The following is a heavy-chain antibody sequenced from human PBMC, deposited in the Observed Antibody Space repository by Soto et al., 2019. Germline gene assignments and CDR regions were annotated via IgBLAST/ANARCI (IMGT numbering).Heavy chain of an antibody. Sequence: SVEVSCKASGGTFRSYAISWVRQAPGQGLEWMGGIIPIFGTANYAQKFQGRVTITADESTSTAYMELSSLRSEDTAVYYCASLEWFGELFPAENKYNWFDPWGQGTLVTVSS. CDR2: IIPIFGTA. D-gene: IGHD3-10*01. V-gene: IGHV1-69*13. CDR3: ASLEWFGELFPAENKYNWFDP. J-gene: IGHJ5*02. CDR1: GGTFRSYA.